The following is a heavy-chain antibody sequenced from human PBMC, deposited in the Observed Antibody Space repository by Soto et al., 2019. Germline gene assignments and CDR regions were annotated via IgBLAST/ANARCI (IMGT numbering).Heavy chain of an antibody. CDR2: ISGSGGST. V-gene: IGHV3-23*01. J-gene: IGHJ6*02. CDR3: AKDLIGAYQLPPFHYYGMDV. D-gene: IGHD2-2*01. Sequence: GGSLRLSCAASGFTFSSYAMSWVRQAPGKGLEWVSAISGSGGSTYYADSVKGRFTISRDNSKNTLYLQMNSLRAEDTAVYYCAKDLIGAYQLPPFHYYGMDVWGQGTTVTVSS. CDR1: GFTFSSYA.